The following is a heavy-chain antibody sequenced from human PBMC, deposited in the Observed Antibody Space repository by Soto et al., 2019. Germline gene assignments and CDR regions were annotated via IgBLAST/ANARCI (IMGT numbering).Heavy chain of an antibody. CDR1: GGTFSSYT. V-gene: IGHV1-69*08. J-gene: IGHJ3*02. Sequence: QVQLVQSGAEVKKPGSSVKVSCKASGGTFSSYTISWVRQAPGQGLEWMGRIIPILGIANYAQKYQGRVTITADKSTSTAYMELSSLRSEDTAVYYCAREYSGYDLKAFDIWGQGTMVTVSS. D-gene: IGHD5-12*01. CDR3: AREYSGYDLKAFDI. CDR2: IIPILGIA.